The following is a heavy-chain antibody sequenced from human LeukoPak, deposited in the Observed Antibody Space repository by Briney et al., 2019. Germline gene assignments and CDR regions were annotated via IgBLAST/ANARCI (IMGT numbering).Heavy chain of an antibody. J-gene: IGHJ4*02. CDR1: GVSLSSNSYY. CDR3: ATARYYDFANTPPSPFDY. CDR2: IFYSWSH. V-gene: IGHV4-39*02. D-gene: IGHD3-3*01. Sequence: SETLSLTCTVSGVSLSSNSYYWGWIRQPPGKGLEGIGSIFYSWSHYSTPSLNSRVTIYVDRSKNHFSLKLSSVPAADTAVYYCATARYYDFANTPPSPFDYWGQGTLVTVSS.